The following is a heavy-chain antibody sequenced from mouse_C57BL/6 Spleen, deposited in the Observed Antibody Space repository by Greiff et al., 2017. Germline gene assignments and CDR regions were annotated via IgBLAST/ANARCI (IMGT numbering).Heavy chain of an antibody. CDR3: ARAYGSSYEGYFDV. CDR2: IHPNSGST. V-gene: IGHV1-64*01. J-gene: IGHJ1*03. CDR1: GYTFTSYW. Sequence: QVQLKQPGAELVKPGASVKLSCKASGYTFTSYWMHWVKQRPGQGLEWIGMIHPNSGSTNYNEKFKSKATLTVDKSSSTAYMQLSSLTSEDSAVYYCARAYGSSYEGYFDVWGTGTTVTVSS. D-gene: IGHD1-1*01.